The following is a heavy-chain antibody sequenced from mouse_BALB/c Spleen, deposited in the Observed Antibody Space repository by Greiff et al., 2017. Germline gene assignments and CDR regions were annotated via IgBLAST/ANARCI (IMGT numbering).Heavy chain of an antibody. Sequence: VQLVESGPGLVAPSQSLSITCTVSGFSLTSYGVHWVRQPPGKGLEWLGVIWAGGSTNYNSALMSRLSISKDNSKSQVFLKMNSLQTDDTAMYYCARDPYGNNYGAMDYWGQGTSVTVSS. CDR1: GFSLTSYG. D-gene: IGHD2-1*01. CDR2: IWAGGST. V-gene: IGHV2-9*02. CDR3: ARDPYGNNYGAMDY. J-gene: IGHJ4*01.